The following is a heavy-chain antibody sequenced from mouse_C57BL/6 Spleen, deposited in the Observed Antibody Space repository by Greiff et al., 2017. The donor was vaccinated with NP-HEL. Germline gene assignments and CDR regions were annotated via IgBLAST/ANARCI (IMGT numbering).Heavy chain of an antibody. D-gene: IGHD2-3*01. CDR3: ARFPLIYDGYYVGAMDY. CDR2: IDPSDSYT. J-gene: IGHJ4*01. V-gene: IGHV1-69*01. CDR1: GYTFTSYW. Sequence: QVQLKQPGAELVMPGASVKLSCKASGYTFTSYWMHWVKQRPGQGLEWIGEIDPSDSYTNYNQKFKGKSTLTVDKSSSTAYMQLSSLTSEDSAVYYCARFPLIYDGYYVGAMDYWGQGTSVTVSS.